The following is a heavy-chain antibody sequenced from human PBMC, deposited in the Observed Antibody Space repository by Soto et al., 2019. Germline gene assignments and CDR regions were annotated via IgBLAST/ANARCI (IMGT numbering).Heavy chain of an antibody. Sequence: QVTLKESGPVLVKPTETLTLTCTVSGFSLSNARMGVSWIRQPPGKALEWLAHIFSNDEKSYSTSLKSRLTISKDTSKSQVVLTMTNMDPVDTATYYCARIQVRQTIDYWGQGTLVTVSS. CDR1: GFSLSNARMG. V-gene: IGHV2-26*01. CDR3: ARIQVRQTIDY. D-gene: IGHD2-21*01. CDR2: IFSNDEK. J-gene: IGHJ4*02.